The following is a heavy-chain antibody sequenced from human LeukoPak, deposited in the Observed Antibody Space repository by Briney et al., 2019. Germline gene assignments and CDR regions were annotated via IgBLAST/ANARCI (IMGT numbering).Heavy chain of an antibody. D-gene: IGHD5/OR15-5a*01. CDR3: ARVESSTIPLYYYYGMDV. CDR1: GGTFSSYA. V-gene: IGHV1-69*04. Sequence: ASVKVSCKASGGTFSSYAISWVRQAPGQGLEWVGRIIPILGIASYAQKFQGRVTITADKSTSTAYMELSSLRSEDTAVYYCARVESSTIPLYYYYGMDVWGQGTTVTVSS. CDR2: IIPILGIA. J-gene: IGHJ6*02.